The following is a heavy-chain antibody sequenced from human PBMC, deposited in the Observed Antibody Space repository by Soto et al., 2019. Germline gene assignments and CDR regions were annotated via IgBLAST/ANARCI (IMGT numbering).Heavy chain of an antibody. CDR2: IYHSGST. D-gene: IGHD1-7*01. CDR3: ARTRTSSGYFDY. V-gene: IGHV4-4*02. Sequence: SETLSLTCAVSSGSISSYNWWNWVRQPPGKGLEWIGEIYHSGSTNYNPSLKSRVSMSVDKSKNQFSLELSSVTAADTAVYYCARTRTSSGYFDYWGQGTLVTVSS. J-gene: IGHJ4*02. CDR1: SGSISSYNW.